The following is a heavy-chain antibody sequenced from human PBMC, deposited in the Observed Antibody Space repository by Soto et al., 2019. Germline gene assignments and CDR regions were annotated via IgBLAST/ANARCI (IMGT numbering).Heavy chain of an antibody. D-gene: IGHD3-3*01. CDR3: ANFWSGTYGMDV. J-gene: IGHJ6*02. CDR2: ISGSGGST. Sequence: GSLRLSCAASGFTFSSYAMSWVRQAPGKGLEWVSAISGSGGSTYYADSVKGRFTISRDNSKNTLYLQMNSLRAEDTAVYYCANFWSGTYGMDVWGQGTTVTVSS. V-gene: IGHV3-23*01. CDR1: GFTFSSYA.